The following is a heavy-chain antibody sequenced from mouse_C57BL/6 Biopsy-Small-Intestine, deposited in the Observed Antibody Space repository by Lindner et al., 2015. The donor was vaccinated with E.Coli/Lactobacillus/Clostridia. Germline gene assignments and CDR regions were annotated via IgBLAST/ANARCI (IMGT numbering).Heavy chain of an antibody. V-gene: IGHV1-53*01. CDR2: IIPIFETA. D-gene: IGHD2-4*01. CDR1: GDTFSSYA. Sequence: SVKVSCKASGDTFSSYAITWVRQAPGQGLEWMGGIIPIFETANYAQKFQGRVTITADESTSTAYMELSSLRSEDTAVYYCASVYDFLWGSYRDGDYWGQGTLVIVSS. CDR3: ASVYDFLWGSYRDGDY. J-gene: IGHJ4*01.